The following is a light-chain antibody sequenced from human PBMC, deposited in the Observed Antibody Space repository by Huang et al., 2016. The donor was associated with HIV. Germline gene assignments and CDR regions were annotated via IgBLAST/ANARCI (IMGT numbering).Light chain of an antibody. J-gene: IGKJ1*01. CDR2: SAS. CDR1: QDVSDY. Sequence: AIRITQSPSSLSASTGDRVTITCRASQDVSDYLAWYQQKPGKAPNLLMYSASTLQGGVPSRFSGNGSATDCSLTISCLQSEDCATYYCQQYYLYPWTFGQGTKVEI. V-gene: IGKV1-8*01. CDR3: QQYYLYPWT.